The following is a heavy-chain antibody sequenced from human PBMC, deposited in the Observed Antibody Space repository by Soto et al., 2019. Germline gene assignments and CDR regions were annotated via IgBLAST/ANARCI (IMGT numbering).Heavy chain of an antibody. D-gene: IGHD6-19*01. J-gene: IGHJ3*01. CDR3: AHHLIGWGDACDV. CDR1: GFSLTSNGVS. V-gene: IGHV2-5*02. CDR2: IYWDDQT. Sequence: QITLKESGPTVVKPTQTLTLSCAFFGFSLTSNGVSVSCFRQSPGKALEWLALIYWDDQTSYSPSPKRRVTINNDTSKNQVVLTLTNMDPVDTATYFCAHHLIGWGDACDVWGQATTVTVSS.